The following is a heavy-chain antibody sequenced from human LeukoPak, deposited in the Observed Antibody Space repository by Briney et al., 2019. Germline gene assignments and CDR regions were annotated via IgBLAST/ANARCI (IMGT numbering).Heavy chain of an antibody. CDR3: ARGSSSSSWYWGVYYYYGMDV. J-gene: IGHJ6*02. CDR1: GYTFTSYV. V-gene: IGHV1-18*01. D-gene: IGHD6-13*01. Sequence: ASVKVSCKASGYTFTSYVISWVRQAPGQGLEWMGWISAYNGNTNYAQKLQGRVTMTTDTSTSTAYMELRSLRSDDTAVYYCARGSSSSSWYWGVYYYYGMDVWGQGTTVTVSS. CDR2: ISAYNGNT.